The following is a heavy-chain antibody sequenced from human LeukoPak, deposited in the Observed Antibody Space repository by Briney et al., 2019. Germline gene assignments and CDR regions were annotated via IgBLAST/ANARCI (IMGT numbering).Heavy chain of an antibody. V-gene: IGHV3-11*01. D-gene: IGHD3-22*01. J-gene: IGHJ4*02. CDR3: ARGGAYYYDSSGYAALN. Sequence: GGSLRLSCAASGFTFSDSYMTWVRQAPGKGVEWVAYISGSGHDINYSDSVKGRFTISRDNAKNSLYLQMNSLRAEDTAVYYCARGGAYYYDSSGYAALNWGQGTLVTVSS. CDR1: GFTFSDSY. CDR2: ISGSGHDI.